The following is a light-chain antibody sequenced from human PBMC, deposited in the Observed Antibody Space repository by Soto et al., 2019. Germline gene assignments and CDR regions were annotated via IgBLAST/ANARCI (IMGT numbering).Light chain of an antibody. CDR2: EHN. CDR1: SGSIASNY. V-gene: IGLV6-57*04. CDR3: QSYDSYTVV. Sequence: NFMLTQPHSVSESPGKTVTISCTRSSGSIASNYVQWYQQRPGSAPTIVIYEHNQRTSGVPDRFSGSTDGSSNSASLTISGLQTEDEADYYCQSYDSYTVVFGGGTKVTVL. J-gene: IGLJ2*01.